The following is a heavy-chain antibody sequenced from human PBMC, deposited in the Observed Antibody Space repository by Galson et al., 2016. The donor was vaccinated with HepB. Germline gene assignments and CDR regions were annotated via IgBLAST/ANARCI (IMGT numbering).Heavy chain of an antibody. D-gene: IGHD6-19*01. CDR1: GYTFTEYD. CDR2: MNPNSGNT. CDR3: ARAVAGSVATNY. J-gene: IGHJ4*02. Sequence: SVKVSCKASGYTFTEYDMNWVRQATGQGLEWMGWMNPNSGNTGYAQSFQGRVTMTRNTSISTAYMELSSLRSEDTAVYYCARAVAGSVATNYWGQGTLVTVSS. V-gene: IGHV1-8*01.